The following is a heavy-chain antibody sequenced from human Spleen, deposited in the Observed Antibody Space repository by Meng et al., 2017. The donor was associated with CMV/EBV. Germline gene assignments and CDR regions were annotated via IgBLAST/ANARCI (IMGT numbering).Heavy chain of an antibody. CDR3: AKDGGYCSSTSCYTNYYYYGMDV. CDR2: IRYDGSNK. J-gene: IGHJ6*02. V-gene: IGHV3-30*02. D-gene: IGHD2-2*02. Sequence: GESLKISCAASGFTFSSYGMHWVRQAPGKGLEWVAFIRYDGSNKYYADSVKGRFTISRDNSKNTLYLQMNSLRAEDTAVYYCAKDGGYCSSTSCYTNYYYYGMDVWGQGTTVTVSS. CDR1: GFTFSSYG.